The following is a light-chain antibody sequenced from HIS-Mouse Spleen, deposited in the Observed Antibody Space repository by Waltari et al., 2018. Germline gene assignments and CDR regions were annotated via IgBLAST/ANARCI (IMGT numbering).Light chain of an antibody. V-gene: IGLV3-25*03. CDR2: KDS. Sequence: SYELTQPPSVSVSPGQTARITCSGDALPKQYAYWYQQKPGQAPVLGIYKDSARPSGIPERFSGSSSGTTVTLTISGVQAEDEADYYCQSADSSGTYVFGGGTKLTVL. J-gene: IGLJ2*01. CDR1: ALPKQY. CDR3: QSADSSGTYV.